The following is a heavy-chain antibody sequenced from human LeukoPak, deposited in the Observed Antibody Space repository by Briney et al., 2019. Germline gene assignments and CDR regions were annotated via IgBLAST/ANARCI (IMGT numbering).Heavy chain of an antibody. Sequence: SETLSLTCTVSGGSISSSSYYWGWIRQPPGKGLEWIGSIYYSGSTYYNPSLKSRVTISVDTSKNQFSLKLSSVTAADTAVYYCARGPKHYDILTGIDYWGQGTLVTVSS. V-gene: IGHV4-39*07. CDR3: ARGPKHYDILTGIDY. D-gene: IGHD3-9*01. CDR1: GGSISSSSYY. CDR2: IYYSGST. J-gene: IGHJ4*02.